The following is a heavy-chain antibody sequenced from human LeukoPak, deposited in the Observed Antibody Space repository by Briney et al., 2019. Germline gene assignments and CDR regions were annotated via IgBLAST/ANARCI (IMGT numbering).Heavy chain of an antibody. D-gene: IGHD3-22*01. CDR3: ARDSDSSTVFYYYDSSGYYFDY. CDR2: ISSSSSYI. Sequence: GGSLRLSCAASGFTFSSYSMNWVRQAPGKGLEWVSSISSSSSYIYYADSVKGRFTISRDNAKNSLYLQMNSLRAEDTAVYYCARDSDSSTVFYYYDSSGYYFDYWGQGTLVTVSS. CDR1: GFTFSSYS. J-gene: IGHJ4*02. V-gene: IGHV3-21*01.